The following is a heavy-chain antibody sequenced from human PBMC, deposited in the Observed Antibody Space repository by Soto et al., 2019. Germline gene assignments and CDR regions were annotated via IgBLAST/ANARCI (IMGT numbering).Heavy chain of an antibody. J-gene: IGHJ3*02. Sequence: SETLSLTCAVYGGSFSGYYWSWIRQPPGKGLEWIGEINHSGSTNYNPSLKSRVTISVDTSKNQFSLKLSSVTAADTAVYYCARGDDYTYSSGRRDAFDIWGQGTMVTVSS. V-gene: IGHV4-34*01. D-gene: IGHD6-19*01. CDR3: ARGDDYTYSSGRRDAFDI. CDR1: GGSFSGYY. CDR2: INHSGST.